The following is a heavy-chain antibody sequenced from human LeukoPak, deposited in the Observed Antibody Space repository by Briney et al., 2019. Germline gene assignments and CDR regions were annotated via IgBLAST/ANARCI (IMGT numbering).Heavy chain of an antibody. V-gene: IGHV3-74*01. CDR1: GFTFDDYG. CDR2: INSDGSRT. D-gene: IGHD4-23*01. Sequence: GGSLRLSCAASGFTFDDYGMSWVRQAPGKGLVWVSRINSDGSRTSYADSVKGRFTISSDNAKNTLYLQMNSLRAEDAAVYYCARGWGYGGNRVDYWGQGTRVTVSS. J-gene: IGHJ4*02. CDR3: ARGWGYGGNRVDY.